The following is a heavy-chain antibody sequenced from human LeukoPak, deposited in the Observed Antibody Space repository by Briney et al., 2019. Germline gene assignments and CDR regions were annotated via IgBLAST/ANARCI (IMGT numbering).Heavy chain of an antibody. Sequence: SETLSLTCAVYGGSFSGYYWSWIRQPPGKGLEWIGEINHSGSTNYNPSLKSRVTISVDTSKNQFSLKLSSVTAADTAVYYCARKRQLGNYYYYGMDVWGLGTTVTVSS. CDR3: ARKRQLGNYYYYGMDV. CDR2: INHSGST. J-gene: IGHJ6*02. CDR1: GGSFSGYY. D-gene: IGHD3-10*01. V-gene: IGHV4-34*01.